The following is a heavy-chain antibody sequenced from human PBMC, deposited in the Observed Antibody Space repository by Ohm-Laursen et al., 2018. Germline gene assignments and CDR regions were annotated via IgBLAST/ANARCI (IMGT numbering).Heavy chain of an antibody. CDR3: ARVRGMYSMDV. CDR1: GFTFSSYA. J-gene: IGHJ6*02. D-gene: IGHD2-21*01. V-gene: IGHV3-7*01. CDR2: IRQDGGEI. Sequence: SLRLSCSASGFTFSSYAMSWVRQAPGKGLEWVANIRQDGGEIYYVDSVKGRFTTSRDNAKNSLYLRMDSLRAEDTAIYYCARVRGMYSMDVWGQGTTVTVSS.